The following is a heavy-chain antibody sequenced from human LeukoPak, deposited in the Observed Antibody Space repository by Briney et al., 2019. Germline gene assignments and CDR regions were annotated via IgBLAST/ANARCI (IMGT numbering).Heavy chain of an antibody. CDR3: AKVRTRWTMVRGVPYMDV. J-gene: IGHJ6*03. V-gene: IGHV3-23*01. CDR2: ISDSSGST. Sequence: PEGSLRLSWAASGFTFSSYAMSWVRQAPGKGLEWVSAISDSSGSTYYADSVKGRFTISRDHSKNTLYLQMNSLRAEDTAVYYCAKVRTRWTMVRGVPYMDVWGKGTTVTVSS. CDR1: GFTFSSYA. D-gene: IGHD3-10*01.